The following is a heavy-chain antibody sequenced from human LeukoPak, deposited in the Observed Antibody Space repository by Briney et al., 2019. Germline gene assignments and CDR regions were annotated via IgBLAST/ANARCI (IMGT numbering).Heavy chain of an antibody. V-gene: IGHV4-59*01. J-gene: IGHJ4*02. D-gene: IGHD5-18*01. CDR3: AGDSYGLFDY. CDR1: GGSISSYY. Sequence: SETLSLTCTASGGSISSYYWSWIRQPPGKGLEWIGYIYYSGSTNYNPSLKSRVTISVDTSKNQFSLKLSSVTAADTAVYYCAGDSYGLFDYWGQGTLVTVSS. CDR2: IYYSGST.